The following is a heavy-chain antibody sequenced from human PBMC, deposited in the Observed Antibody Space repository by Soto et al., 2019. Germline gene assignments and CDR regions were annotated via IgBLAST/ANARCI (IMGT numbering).Heavy chain of an antibody. CDR3: GMDQYSGSLLH. CDR1: GYSFSDYH. V-gene: IGHV1-2*02. Sequence: ASVKVSCKASGYSFSDYHMHWLRQAPGQGVEWVGWIIPSIGSTNYGQKFQGRVILTRDTATTTVYTEFRRLTSDDTSAYYCGMDQYSGSLLHCGHRTLVTVSS. CDR2: IIPSIGST. D-gene: IGHD1-26*01. J-gene: IGHJ4*01.